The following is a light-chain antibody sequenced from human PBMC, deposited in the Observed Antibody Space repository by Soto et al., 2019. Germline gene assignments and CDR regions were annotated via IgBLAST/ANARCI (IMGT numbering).Light chain of an antibody. J-gene: IGLJ3*02. CDR1: SSDVGSYNL. CDR3: CSYADSSNWV. CDR2: EVT. V-gene: IGLV2-23*02. Sequence: QSALTQPASVCGSPGQSSTISCTGTSSDVGSYNLVSWYQQHPGKAPKFMIYEVTKRPSGVSNRFSGSKSGNTASLTISGLQAEDEADYYCCSYADSSNWVFGGGTNVTVL.